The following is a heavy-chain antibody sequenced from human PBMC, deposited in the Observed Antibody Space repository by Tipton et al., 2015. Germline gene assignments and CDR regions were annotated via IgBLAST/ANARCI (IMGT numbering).Heavy chain of an antibody. V-gene: IGHV4-39*01. Sequence: TLSLTCTVSGGSISSSSYYWGWIRQPPGKGLEWIGSIYYSGSTYYNPSLKSRVTISVDTSKNQFSLNLRSVTAADTALYYCARRIEVWLGAVWFDPWGQGILVTVSP. CDR1: GGSISSSSYY. D-gene: IGHD2-15*01. CDR2: IYYSGST. CDR3: ARRIEVWLGAVWFDP. J-gene: IGHJ5*02.